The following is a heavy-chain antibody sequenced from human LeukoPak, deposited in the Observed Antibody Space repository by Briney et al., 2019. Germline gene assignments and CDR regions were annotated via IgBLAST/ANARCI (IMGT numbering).Heavy chain of an antibody. CDR2: INHSGST. Sequence: PLETLSLTCAVYGGSFSGYYWSWIRQPPGKGLEWIGEINHSGSTNYNPSLKSRVTISVDTSKNQFSLKLSSVTAADTAVYYCARGLTGDYRNWFDPWGQGTLVTVSS. J-gene: IGHJ5*02. V-gene: IGHV4-34*01. D-gene: IGHD4-17*01. CDR3: ARGLTGDYRNWFDP. CDR1: GGSFSGYY.